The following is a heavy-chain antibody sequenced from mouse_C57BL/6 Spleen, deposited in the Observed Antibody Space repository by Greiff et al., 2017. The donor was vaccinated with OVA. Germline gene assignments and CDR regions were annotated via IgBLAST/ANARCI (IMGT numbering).Heavy chain of an antibody. CDR1: GYTFTDYE. Sequence: QVQLQQSGAELVRPGASVTLSCKASGYTFTDYEMDWVKQTPVHGLEWIGAIDPETGGTAYNQKFKGKAILTADKSSSTAYMELRSLTSEDSAVYYCTREDSSGPPDYWGQGTTLTVSS. J-gene: IGHJ2*01. V-gene: IGHV1-15*01. D-gene: IGHD3-2*02. CDR2: IDPETGGT. CDR3: TREDSSGPPDY.